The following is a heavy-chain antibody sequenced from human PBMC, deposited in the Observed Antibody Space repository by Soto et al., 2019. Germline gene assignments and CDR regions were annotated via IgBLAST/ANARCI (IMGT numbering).Heavy chain of an antibody. D-gene: IGHD2-15*01. CDR3: ARQDSVGVYPR. CDR1: GEYISNGYY. Sequence: SETLSLTCAVSGEYISNGYYWDWIRQPPGKWLEWIGSIFHGGTTYYTPSIKSRVTIAVDTSKNKFSLKLSSVTAADTAVYYYARQDSVGVYPRCGQGTLVTVSS. V-gene: IGHV4-38-2*01. J-gene: IGHJ4*02. CDR2: IFHGGTT.